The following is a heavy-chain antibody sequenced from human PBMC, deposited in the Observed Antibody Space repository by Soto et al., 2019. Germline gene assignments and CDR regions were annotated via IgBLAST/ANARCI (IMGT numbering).Heavy chain of an antibody. D-gene: IGHD3-10*01. Sequence: SETLSLTCAVYGGSFSGYYWSWIRQPSGKGLEWIGEINHSGSTNYNPSLKSRVTISVDTSKNQFSLKLSSVTAAGTAVYYCARGRFGVPRKCYFDYWGQGTLVTVSS. CDR1: GGSFSGYY. CDR2: INHSGST. CDR3: ARGRFGVPRKCYFDY. V-gene: IGHV4-34*01. J-gene: IGHJ4*02.